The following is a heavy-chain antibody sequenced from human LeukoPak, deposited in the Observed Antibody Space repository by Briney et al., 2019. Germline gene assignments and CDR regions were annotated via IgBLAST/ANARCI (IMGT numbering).Heavy chain of an antibody. V-gene: IGHV4-34*01. CDR2: INHSGST. CDR1: GGSFSGYY. CDR3: ARETREYSSSSDFDY. D-gene: IGHD6-6*01. J-gene: IGHJ4*02. Sequence: PSETLSLTCAVYGGSFSGYYWSWIRQPPGKGLEWIGEINHSGSTNYNPSLKSRVTMSVDTSKNQFSLKLSSVTAADTAVYYCARETREYSSSSDFDYWGQGTLVTVSS.